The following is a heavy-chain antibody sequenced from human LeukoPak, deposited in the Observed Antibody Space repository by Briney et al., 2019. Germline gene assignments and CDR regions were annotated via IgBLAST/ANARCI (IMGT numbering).Heavy chain of an antibody. CDR2: IYYSGST. V-gene: IGHV4-59*01. CDR3: ARGGYCSGGSCYRTPFDY. J-gene: IGHJ4*02. D-gene: IGHD2-15*01. Sequence: SETLSLTCTVSGGSISSYYWSWIRQPPGKGLEWIGYIYYSGSTNYNTSLKSRVTISVDTSKNQFSLKLSSVTAADTAVYYCARGGYCSGGSCYRTPFDYWGQGTLVTVSS. CDR1: GGSISSYY.